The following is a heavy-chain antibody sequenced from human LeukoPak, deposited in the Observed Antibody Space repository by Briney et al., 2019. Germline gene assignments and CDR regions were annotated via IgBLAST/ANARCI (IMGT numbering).Heavy chain of an antibody. J-gene: IGHJ4*02. CDR1: GGSFSGYY. D-gene: IGHD6-19*01. CDR3: ARGGSGWYKYFDY. V-gene: IGHV4-34*01. CDR2: INHSGST. Sequence: TSETLSLTCAVYGGSFSGYYWSWIRQPPGKGLEWIWEINHSGSTNYNPSLHSRVTISVDTSKNQFSLKLSSLTAADTAVYYCARGGSGWYKYFDYWGQGTLVTVSS.